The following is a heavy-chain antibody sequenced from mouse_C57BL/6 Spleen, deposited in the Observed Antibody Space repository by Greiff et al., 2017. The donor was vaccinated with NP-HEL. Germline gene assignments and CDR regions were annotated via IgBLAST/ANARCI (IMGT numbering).Heavy chain of an antibody. CDR3: ARQGYDYDGETWFAY. V-gene: IGHV1-61*01. D-gene: IGHD2-4*01. CDR1: GYTFTSYW. J-gene: IGHJ3*01. CDR2: IYPSDSET. Sequence: VQLQQPGAELVRPGSSVKLSCKASGYTFTSYWMDWVKQRPGQGLEWIGNIYPSDSETHYNQKFKDKATLTVDKSSSTAYMQLSSLTSEDSAVYYCARQGYDYDGETWFAYWGQGTLVTVSA.